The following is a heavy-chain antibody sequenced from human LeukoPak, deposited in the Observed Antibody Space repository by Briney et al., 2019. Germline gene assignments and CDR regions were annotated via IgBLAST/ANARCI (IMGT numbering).Heavy chain of an antibody. CDR1: GGSFSGNF. Sequence: SETLSLTCDVSGGSFSGNFWSWFRQPPGKGLEWIGEMNPGGITDYHPSLKSRVTISVDTSKHFFSQRLSSVTAADTAVYYCATSKGPRLYYYDDWGQGTLVTVSS. CDR3: ATSKGPRLYYYDD. D-gene: IGHD6-6*01. CDR2: MNPGGIT. J-gene: IGHJ4*02. V-gene: IGHV4-34*01.